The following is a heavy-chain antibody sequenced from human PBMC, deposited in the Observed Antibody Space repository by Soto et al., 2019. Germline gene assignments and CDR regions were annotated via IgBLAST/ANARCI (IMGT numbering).Heavy chain of an antibody. V-gene: IGHV3-48*01. D-gene: IGHD2-15*01. Sequence: EVQLVESGGGLVRPGGSLRLSCAASGFTFSSYSMSWVRQAPGKGLEWVSYISSTSNTIYYADSVKGRFTISRDNAKNSLYLHMNSLSAEDTAVYYCARDRGCSGGTCYRDLGYWGQGTLVTVSS. CDR3: ARDRGCSGGTCYRDLGY. CDR1: GFTFSSYS. CDR2: ISSTSNTI. J-gene: IGHJ4*02.